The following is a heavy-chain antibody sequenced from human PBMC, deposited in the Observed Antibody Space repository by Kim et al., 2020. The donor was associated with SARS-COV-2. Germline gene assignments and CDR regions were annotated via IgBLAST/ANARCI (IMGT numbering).Heavy chain of an antibody. Sequence: ASVKVSCKASGYTFTGYYMHWVRQAPGQGLEWMGWINPNSGGTNYAQKFQGRVTMTRDTSISTAYMELSRLRSDDTAVYYCARGEDYDFWSGYYSYFDYWGQGPLVTVSS. D-gene: IGHD3-3*01. CDR3: ARGEDYDFWSGYYSYFDY. J-gene: IGHJ4*02. CDR2: INPNSGGT. V-gene: IGHV1-2*02. CDR1: GYTFTGYY.